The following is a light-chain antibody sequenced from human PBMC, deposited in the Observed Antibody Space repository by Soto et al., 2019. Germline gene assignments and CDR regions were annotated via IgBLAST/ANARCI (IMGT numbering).Light chain of an antibody. CDR2: SAP. CDR1: QDISVY. CDR3: KKFNTAPLT. V-gene: IGKV1-27*01. Sequence: DIQMTQSPSSLSASVGDRVTITCRASQDISVYLAWYPQKPGKVPKLLIYSAPTLQSGVPSRFSGSGSGTDFTLTISSLQPEDVATYYCKKFNTAPLTFGKGTRLESK. J-gene: IGKJ5*01.